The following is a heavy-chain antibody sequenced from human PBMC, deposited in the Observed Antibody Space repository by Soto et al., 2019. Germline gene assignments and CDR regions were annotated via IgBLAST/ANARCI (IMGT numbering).Heavy chain of an antibody. CDR1: GFTFSSYG. CDR2: ISYDGSNK. D-gene: IGHD5-12*01. J-gene: IGHJ3*02. CDR3: AKDVGSGYDLAAFDI. Sequence: GGSLRLSCAASGFTFSSYGMHWVRQAPGKGLEWVAVISYDGSNKYYADSVKGRFTISRDNSKNTLYLQMNSLRAEDTAVYYCAKDVGSGYDLAAFDIWGQGTMVTVSS. V-gene: IGHV3-30*18.